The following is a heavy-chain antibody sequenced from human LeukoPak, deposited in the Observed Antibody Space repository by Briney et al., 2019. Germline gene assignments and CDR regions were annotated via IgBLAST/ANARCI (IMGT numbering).Heavy chain of an antibody. CDR1: GYTLTELS. D-gene: IGHD2-2*01. CDR3: AKDLGPAAIPNWFDP. Sequence: ASVKVSCKVSGYTLTELSMHWVRQAPGKGLEWMGGFDPEDGETIYAQKFQGRVTMTEDTSTDTAYMELSSLRSEDTAVYYCAKDLGPAAIPNWFDPWGQGTLVTVSS. CDR2: FDPEDGET. V-gene: IGHV1-24*01. J-gene: IGHJ5*02.